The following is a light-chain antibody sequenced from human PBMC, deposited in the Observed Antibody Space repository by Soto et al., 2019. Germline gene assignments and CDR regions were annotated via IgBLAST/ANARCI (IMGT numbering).Light chain of an antibody. J-gene: IGLJ2*01. CDR1: SSDVGGYNY. CDR3: YSFAGGATFV. CDR2: EVS. Sequence: QSALTQPASVSGSPGQSITISCTGTSSDVGGYNYVSWYQQHPGKAPKLMIYEVSNRPSGVSNRFSGSRSGNTASLTISALQPEDEADYSCYSFAGGATFVFGGGTKLTVL. V-gene: IGLV2-23*02.